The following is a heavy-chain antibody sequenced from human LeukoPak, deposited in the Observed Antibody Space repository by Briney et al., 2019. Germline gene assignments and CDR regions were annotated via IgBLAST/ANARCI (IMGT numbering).Heavy chain of an antibody. D-gene: IGHD1-26*01. Sequence: SETLSLTCTVSGGSISSYYWSWIRQPSGKGLEWTGNIYYSGSTNYNPSLKSRVTISADTSKNQFSLKLSSVTAADTAVYYCAREFRKGWDLFDPWGQGTLVTVSS. V-gene: IGHV4-59*12. CDR1: GGSISSYY. J-gene: IGHJ5*02. CDR2: IYYSGST. CDR3: AREFRKGWDLFDP.